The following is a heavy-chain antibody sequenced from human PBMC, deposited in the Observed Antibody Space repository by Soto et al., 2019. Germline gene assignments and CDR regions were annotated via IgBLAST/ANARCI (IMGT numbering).Heavy chain of an antibody. J-gene: IGHJ6*02. CDR3: ARGRNWKGFYGMDV. CDR2: IYYSGNT. D-gene: IGHD1-1*01. Sequence: SETLSLTCTVSGGSISSDGYYWSWIRQHPGKGLEWIGYIYYSGNTYYNPSLKSRVTISLDTSKNQFSLKLSSVTAADTALYYFARGRNWKGFYGMDVWGRGTTVTVSS. V-gene: IGHV4-31*03. CDR1: GGSISSDGYY.